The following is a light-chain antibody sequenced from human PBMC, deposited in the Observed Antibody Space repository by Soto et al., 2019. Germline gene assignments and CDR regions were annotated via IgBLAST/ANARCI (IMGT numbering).Light chain of an antibody. CDR2: KDS. V-gene: IGLV3-25*03. CDR1: ALPKQY. Sequence: SYELTQPPSVSVSPGQTARITCSGDALPKQYAYWYQQKPGQAPVLVIYKDSERPSGIPERFSGSSSGTTVTLTISGVQAEDEADYYCQSADSSGTRVLFGGGTQLTVL. CDR3: QSADSSGTRVL. J-gene: IGLJ2*01.